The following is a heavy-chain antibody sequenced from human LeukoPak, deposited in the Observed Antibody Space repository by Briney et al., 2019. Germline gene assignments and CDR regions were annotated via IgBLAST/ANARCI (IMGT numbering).Heavy chain of an antibody. D-gene: IGHD2-15*01. V-gene: IGHV1-46*01. CDR1: GYTFTSYY. CDR3: ARDQGWYNFDY. Sequence: VKVCCKASGYTFTSYYMHWVRQSPGQGLEWMGIINPSGGSNSHAQKLQVRVTMTRDTYTSTVYMELRSLRTEDAAVYYCARDQGWYNFDYWGQRSMAADSS. CDR2: INPSGGSN. J-gene: IGHJ4*02.